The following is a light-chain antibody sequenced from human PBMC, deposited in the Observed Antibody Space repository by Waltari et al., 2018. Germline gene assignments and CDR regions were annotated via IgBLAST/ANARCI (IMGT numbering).Light chain of an antibody. J-gene: IGLJ2*01. V-gene: IGLV2-23*02. CDR1: NSDVGGYDY. CDR2: YVT. CDR3: SSYAGGNNLL. Sequence: QSALTQPASVSGSPGQSITISCSGTNSDVGGYDYVSWYQHHPGKAPKLIIYYVTKGPSGVSNRFSGSKSGNTASLTISGLQAEDEADYYCSSYAGGNNLLFGGGTKVTVL.